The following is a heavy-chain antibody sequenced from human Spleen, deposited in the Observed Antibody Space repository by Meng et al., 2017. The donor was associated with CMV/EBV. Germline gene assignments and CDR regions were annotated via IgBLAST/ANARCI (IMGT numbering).Heavy chain of an antibody. Sequence: GESLKISCAVSGFTLSTYGMHWVRQAPGKGPEWVAFIRYDGSNKYYADSVKGRFTISRDNSMNTLYLQMNSLRTEDTAVYYCARDRTRVISYYYWGQGTLVTVSS. J-gene: IGHJ4*02. CDR2: IRYDGSNK. V-gene: IGHV3-30*02. CDR3: ARDRTRVISYYY. D-gene: IGHD1-1*01. CDR1: GFTLSTYG.